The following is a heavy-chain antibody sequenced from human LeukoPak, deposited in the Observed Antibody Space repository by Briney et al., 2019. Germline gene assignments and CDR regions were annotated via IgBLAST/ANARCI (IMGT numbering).Heavy chain of an antibody. D-gene: IGHD6-19*01. CDR1: RITFSSYG. CDR2: ISSTGGTT. Sequence: GGTLRLSCAASRITFSSYGMSWVRQAPGRGLEWVSSISSTGGTTYYADSVKGRFTISRDNSKNTLYLQMNSLRAEDTAVYYCAKTPYSSGWLDTYYFDYWGQGTLVTVSS. CDR3: AKTPYSSGWLDTYYFDY. V-gene: IGHV3-23*01. J-gene: IGHJ4*02.